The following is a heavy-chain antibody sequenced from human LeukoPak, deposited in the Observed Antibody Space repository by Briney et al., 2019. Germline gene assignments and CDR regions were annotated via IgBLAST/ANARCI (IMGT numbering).Heavy chain of an antibody. Sequence: GGSLRLSCAASGFTFDDYGMSWVRQAPGKGLEWVGFIRSKAYGGTTEYAASVRGRFTISRDDSRSTAYLQMNSLKTEDTAVYYCTASDHLYCSSSSCHFDYWGQGTLVTVAS. CDR3: TASDHLYCSSSSCHFDY. V-gene: IGHV3-49*04. CDR2: IRSKAYGGTT. CDR1: GFTFDDYG. J-gene: IGHJ4*02. D-gene: IGHD2-2*01.